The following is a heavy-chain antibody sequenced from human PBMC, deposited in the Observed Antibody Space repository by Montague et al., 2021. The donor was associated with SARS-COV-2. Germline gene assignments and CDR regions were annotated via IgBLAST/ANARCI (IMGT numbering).Heavy chain of an antibody. J-gene: IGHJ3*01. CDR2: IRWNGDTK. V-gene: IGHV3-20*04. D-gene: IGHD5-24*01. CDR1: GFTFDDHD. Sequence: SLRLSCAASGFTFDDHDMNWVRQAPGKGLEWVSAIRWNGDTKGYADSVKGRFTISRDNAKNSLYLQMNSLTVGDTALYYCARDHGDGYNNREAFDVWGRGTMATVSS. CDR3: ARDHGDGYNNREAFDV.